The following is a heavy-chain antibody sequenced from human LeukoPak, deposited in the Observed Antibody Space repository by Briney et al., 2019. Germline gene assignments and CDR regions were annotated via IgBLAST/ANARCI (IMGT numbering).Heavy chain of an antibody. V-gene: IGHV3-21*01. CDR2: ISGSSNSI. CDR1: GFTLSTYT. D-gene: IGHD4-23*01. CDR3: GRDLCGNFSFDY. Sequence: AGGSLRLSCAASGFTLSTYTMNWVRQAPGKGLEWVSSISGSSNSIYYTDSVKGRFTISRDNARNSLYLQMNSLRAEDTAVYYYGRDLCGNFSFDYWDQGTLVTVSS. J-gene: IGHJ4*02.